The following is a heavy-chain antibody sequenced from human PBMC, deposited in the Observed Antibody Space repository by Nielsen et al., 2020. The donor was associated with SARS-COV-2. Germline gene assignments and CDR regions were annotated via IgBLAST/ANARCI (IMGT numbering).Heavy chain of an antibody. V-gene: IGHV1-18*01. CDR2: ISAYNGNT. CDR3: ARDWSIFVDYYGMDV. CDR1: GYTSTSYG. D-gene: IGHD3-3*01. Sequence: ASVKVSCKASGYTSTSYGISWVRQAPGQGLEWMGWISAYNGNTNYAQKLQGRVTMTTDTSTSTAYMELRSLRSDDTAVYYCARDWSIFVDYYGMDVWGQGTTVTVSS. J-gene: IGHJ6*02.